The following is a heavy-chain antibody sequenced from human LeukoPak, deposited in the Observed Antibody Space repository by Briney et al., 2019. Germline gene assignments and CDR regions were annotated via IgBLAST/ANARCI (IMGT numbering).Heavy chain of an antibody. D-gene: IGHD6-19*01. J-gene: IGHJ4*02. V-gene: IGHV3-7*01. Sequence: GGSLRLSCAASGFTFSSYWMSWVRQAPGKGLEWVANIKQDGSEKYYVDSVKGRFTISRDNAKNSPYLQMSSLRAEDTAVYYCASSGSGWYSYYFDYWGQGTLVTVSS. CDR1: GFTFSSYW. CDR2: IKQDGSEK. CDR3: ASSGSGWYSYYFDY.